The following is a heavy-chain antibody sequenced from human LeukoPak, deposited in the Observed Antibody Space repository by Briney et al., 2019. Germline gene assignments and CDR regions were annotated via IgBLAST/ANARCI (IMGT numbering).Heavy chain of an antibody. J-gene: IGHJ6*03. CDR3: ARGSYYYYYMDV. V-gene: IGHV4-39*07. CDR1: GGSISSSSYY. CDR2: IYYSGST. Sequence: SETLSLTCTVSGGSISSSSYYWGWIRQPPGKGLEWIGSIYYSGSTYYNPSLKSRVTISVDTSKNQFSLKLSSVTAADTAVYYCARGSYYYYYMDVWGKGTTVTVSS.